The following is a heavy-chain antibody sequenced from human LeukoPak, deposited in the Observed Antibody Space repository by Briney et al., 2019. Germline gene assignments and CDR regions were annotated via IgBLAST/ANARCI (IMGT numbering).Heavy chain of an antibody. CDR3: ARGRPHVNYF. V-gene: IGHV3-74*01. J-gene: IGHJ4*02. D-gene: IGHD3-10*02. CDR2: ISSIGGSP. Sequence: PGGSLRLSCAASGFTFRSYSMNWVRQAPGKGLVWVSGISSIGGSPTYTDSVKDRFSISRANAKNTLYLQLTRLRVEDTVVYYCARGRPHVNYFWGQETLVTVSS. CDR1: GFTFRSYS.